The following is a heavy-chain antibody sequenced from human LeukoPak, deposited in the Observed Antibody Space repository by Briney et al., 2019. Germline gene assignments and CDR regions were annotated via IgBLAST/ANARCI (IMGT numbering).Heavy chain of an antibody. CDR3: ARAEGDYSFDY. D-gene: IGHD4-11*01. CDR1: GGSITTYS. V-gene: IGHV4-38-2*02. CDR2: IYHSGST. Sequence: SETLSLTCTVSGGSITTYSWAWIRQPPGKGLEWIGSIYHSGSTYYNPSLKSRVTISVDTSKNQFSLKLSSVTAADTAVYYCARAEGDYSFDYWGQGTLVTVSS. J-gene: IGHJ4*02.